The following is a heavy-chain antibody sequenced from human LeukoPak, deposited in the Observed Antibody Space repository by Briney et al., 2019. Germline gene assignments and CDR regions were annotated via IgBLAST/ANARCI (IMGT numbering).Heavy chain of an antibody. D-gene: IGHD3-3*01. Sequence: SETLSLTCTVSGGSVSSGSYYWSWIRQPPGKGLELIGYSCYSGRTYYNPSLKGRVAISVDASKHQFSLRLTSVTAADTAMYYCARQITVFGVLTPREFDYWGQGSLVTVSS. J-gene: IGHJ4*02. V-gene: IGHV4-61*01. CDR3: ARQITVFGVLTPREFDY. CDR1: GGSVSSGSYY. CDR2: SCYSGRT.